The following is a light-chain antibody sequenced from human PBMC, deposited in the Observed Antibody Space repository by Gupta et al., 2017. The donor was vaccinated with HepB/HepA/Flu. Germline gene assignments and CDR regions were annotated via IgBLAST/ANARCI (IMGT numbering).Light chain of an antibody. CDR3: MQALQTPPT. CDR1: QSLLHSNGNNY. V-gene: IGKV2-28*01. CDR2: LGS. Sequence: DSMMTQSPLSLPVTLGEPASISCRSSQSLLHSNGNNYLYWYLQKPGQSPQLLIYLGSNRASGVPDRFSGSGSGTDFTLEISRVEAEDVGVYYCMQALQTPPTFGQGTKVEIK. J-gene: IGKJ1*01.